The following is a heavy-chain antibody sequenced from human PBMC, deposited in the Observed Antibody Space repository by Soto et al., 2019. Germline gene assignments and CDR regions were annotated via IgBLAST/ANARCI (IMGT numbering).Heavy chain of an antibody. J-gene: IGHJ3*01. CDR1: GFTFSIYS. D-gene: IGHD3-22*01. V-gene: IGHV3-48*01. CDR3: ARDQLYYNDISGRPLNAFDV. CDR2: IGLGSSTK. Sequence: PGGSLRLSCAASGFTFSIYSMNWVRQAPGKGLEWVSYIGLGSSTKYYADSVEGRFTISRDNAKNSLYLQMNSLRAEDTAVYYCARDQLYYNDISGRPLNAFDVWGQGTMVTVSS.